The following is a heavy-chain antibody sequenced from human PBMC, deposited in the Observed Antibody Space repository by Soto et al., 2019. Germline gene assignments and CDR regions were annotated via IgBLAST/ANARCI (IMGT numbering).Heavy chain of an antibody. CDR1: GFTFSSYS. CDR2: ISISSSYI. J-gene: IGHJ4*02. CDR3: AREDFPSVDY. Sequence: EGSLRLSCAASGFTFSSYSMNLVRQAPGKGLEWGSSISISSSYIYYADSVKCRFTSARDNAKNSRYLQMNSLRAEDTAVYYCAREDFPSVDYWGQGTMVTVSS. V-gene: IGHV3-21*01.